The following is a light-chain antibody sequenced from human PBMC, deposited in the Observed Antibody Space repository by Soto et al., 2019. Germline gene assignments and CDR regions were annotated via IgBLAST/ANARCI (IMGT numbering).Light chain of an antibody. CDR1: QDISNY. CDR2: DAS. J-gene: IGKJ4*02. Sequence: DIQMTQSPSSLSASLGDRVTITCQASQDISNYLNWYQQKPGKAPKLLIYDASNLETGVPSRFSGSGSVTDFTFTMGRLQPEDIATDDCQQYDKLPLTFGEGTKVDIK. CDR3: QQYDKLPLT. V-gene: IGKV1-33*01.